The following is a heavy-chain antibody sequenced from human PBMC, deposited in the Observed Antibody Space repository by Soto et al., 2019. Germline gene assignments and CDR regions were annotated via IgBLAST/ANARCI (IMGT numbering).Heavy chain of an antibody. D-gene: IGHD5-18*01. CDR2: ISGNGDST. J-gene: IGHJ6*02. CDR3: AQEAGYSITHGMDV. Sequence: EVLLLESGGGLLQPGGSLRLSCAASGFTFSSYAMTWVRQAPGKGLAWVSAISGNGDSTYYADSVKGRFTISRDNSKNVLYLQMNSLRAEDTVVYYCAQEAGYSITHGMDVWGRGTTVTVSS. CDR1: GFTFSSYA. V-gene: IGHV3-23*01.